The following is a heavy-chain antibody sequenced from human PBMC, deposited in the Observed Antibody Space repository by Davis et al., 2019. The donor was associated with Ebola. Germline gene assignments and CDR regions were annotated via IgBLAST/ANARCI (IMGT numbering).Heavy chain of an antibody. V-gene: IGHV3-74*01. Sequence: HTGGSLRLSCAASGFTFSSYWMHWVRQAPGKGLVWVSRINSDGSSTSYADSVKGRFTISRDNAKNTLYLQMNSLRAEDTAVYYCARMYYDFWSGSYGMDVWGQGTTVTVSS. CDR1: GFTFSSYW. CDR3: ARMYYDFWSGSYGMDV. CDR2: INSDGSST. D-gene: IGHD3-3*01. J-gene: IGHJ6*02.